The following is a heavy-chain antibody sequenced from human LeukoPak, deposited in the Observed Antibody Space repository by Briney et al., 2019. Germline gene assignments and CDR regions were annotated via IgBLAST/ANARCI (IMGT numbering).Heavy chain of an antibody. CDR3: ASAYLAYCGGDRVGYFDY. D-gene: IGHD2-21*02. J-gene: IGHJ4*02. CDR2: IYTSGST. CDR1: GGSISSYY. Sequence: SETLSLTCTVSGGSISSYYWSWIRQPAGKGLEWIGRIYTSGSTNYNPSLKSRVTMSVDTSKNQFSLKLSSVTAADTAVYYCASAYLAYCGGDRVGYFDYWGQGTLVTVSS. V-gene: IGHV4-4*07.